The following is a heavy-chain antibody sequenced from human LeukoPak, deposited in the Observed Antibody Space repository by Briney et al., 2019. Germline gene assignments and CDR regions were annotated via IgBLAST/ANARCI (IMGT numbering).Heavy chain of an antibody. Sequence: GGSLRLSCAASGFIFSNYWMSWVRQAPGKGLEWVANIKHDGSEKYYVDSVKGRFTISRDNAKNSLYLQMSSLRAEDTAVYYCASGYRTFDYWGQGTLVTVSS. D-gene: IGHD5-24*01. CDR2: IKHDGSEK. J-gene: IGHJ4*02. CDR1: GFIFSNYW. CDR3: ASGYRTFDY. V-gene: IGHV3-7*03.